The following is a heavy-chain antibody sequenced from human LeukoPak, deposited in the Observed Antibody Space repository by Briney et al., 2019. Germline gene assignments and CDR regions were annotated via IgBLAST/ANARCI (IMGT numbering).Heavy chain of an antibody. CDR1: GFTFSSYA. J-gene: IGHJ5*02. V-gene: IGHV3-23*01. Sequence: GGSLRLSCAASGFTFSSYAMSWVRQAPGKGLEWVSAISGSGGSTYYADSVKGRFTISRDNSKNTLYLQMNSLRAEDTAVYYCAKDRGYQLRHYNWFDPWGQGTLVTVSS. D-gene: IGHD2-2*01. CDR3: AKDRGYQLRHYNWFDP. CDR2: ISGSGGST.